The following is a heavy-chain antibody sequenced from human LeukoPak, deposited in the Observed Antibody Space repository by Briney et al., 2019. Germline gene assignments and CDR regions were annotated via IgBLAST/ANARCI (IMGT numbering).Heavy chain of an antibody. CDR1: GGSISSYY. CDR2: IYYSGSA. CDR3: ATLYGEG. D-gene: IGHD4-17*01. V-gene: IGHV4-59*08. J-gene: IGHJ4*02. Sequence: SETLSLTCAVSGGSISSYYWSWIRQPPGKGLEWIGYIYYSGSANYNPSLKSRVTISVDTSKNRFSLKLSSVTAADTAVYYCATLYGEGWGQGTLVTASS.